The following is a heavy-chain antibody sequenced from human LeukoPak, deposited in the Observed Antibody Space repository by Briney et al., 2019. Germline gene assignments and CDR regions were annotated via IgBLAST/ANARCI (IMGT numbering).Heavy chain of an antibody. CDR2: INPNTGGT. J-gene: IGHJ6*03. V-gene: IGHV1-2*02. Sequence: ASVKVSCKASGYTFTGYYMHWVRQAPGQGLEWMGWINPNTGGTNYAQNFQGRVTMTRDTSISTAYMERSRVTSDDTAVYYCASQYCGGDCSPGGYYMDVWGKGTTVTVSS. D-gene: IGHD2-21*02. CDR3: ASQYCGGDCSPGGYYMDV. CDR1: GYTFTGYY.